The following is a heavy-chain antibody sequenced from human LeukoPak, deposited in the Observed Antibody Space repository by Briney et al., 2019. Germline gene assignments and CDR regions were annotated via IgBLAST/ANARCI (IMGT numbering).Heavy chain of an antibody. D-gene: IGHD3-22*01. CDR3: AKFANYYDSSGYYPY. V-gene: IGHV3-30*02. Sequence: GGSLRLSCAASGFTFSSYGMHWVRQAPGKGLEWVAFIRYDGSNKYYADSVKGRFTISRDNSKNTLYLQMNSLRAEDTAVYYCAKFANYYDSSGYYPYWGQGTLVTVSS. CDR1: GFTFSSYG. J-gene: IGHJ4*02. CDR2: IRYDGSNK.